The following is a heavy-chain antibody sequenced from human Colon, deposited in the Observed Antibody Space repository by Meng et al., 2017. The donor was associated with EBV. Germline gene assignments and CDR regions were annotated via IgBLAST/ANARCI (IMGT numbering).Heavy chain of an antibody. CDR3: ASLYGDFAF. D-gene: IGHD4-17*01. Sequence: QVQLQESGPGLGKPSGTLSVTCAVSGTSITSSNWWSWVRQPPGKGLEWIGEIYYGGSTNYNPSLKSRVTISLDESKNQFSLRLASMTAADTAVYYCASLYGDFAFWGQGTLVTVSS. V-gene: IGHV4-4*02. CDR2: IYYGGST. J-gene: IGHJ4*02. CDR1: GTSITSSNW.